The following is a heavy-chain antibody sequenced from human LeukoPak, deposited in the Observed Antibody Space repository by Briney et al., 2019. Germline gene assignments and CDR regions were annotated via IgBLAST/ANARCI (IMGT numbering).Heavy chain of an antibody. V-gene: IGHV1-18*01. CDR3: ARGECPYGSGSYHY. J-gene: IGHJ4*02. Sequence: ASVKVSCKASGYTFTSYGISWVRQAPGQGLEWMGWISAYNGNTNYAQKLQGRVTMTTDTSTSTAYMELRSLRSDDTAVYYCARGECPYGSGSYHYWGQGTLVTVSS. D-gene: IGHD3-10*01. CDR2: ISAYNGNT. CDR1: GYTFTSYG.